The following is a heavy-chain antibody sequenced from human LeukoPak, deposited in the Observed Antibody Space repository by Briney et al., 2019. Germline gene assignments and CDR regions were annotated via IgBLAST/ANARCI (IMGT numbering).Heavy chain of an antibody. CDR3: ARGRSSSWYSDY. CDR1: GYTFTSYD. D-gene: IGHD6-13*01. CDR2: ISGYNGNT. Sequence: GASVKVSCKASGYTFTSYDINWVRQAPGQGLEWMGWISGYNGNTNNAQKLQGRVTMTTDTSTSTAYMELRSLRSDDTAVYYCARGRSSSWYSDYWGQGTLVTVSS. V-gene: IGHV1-18*01. J-gene: IGHJ4*02.